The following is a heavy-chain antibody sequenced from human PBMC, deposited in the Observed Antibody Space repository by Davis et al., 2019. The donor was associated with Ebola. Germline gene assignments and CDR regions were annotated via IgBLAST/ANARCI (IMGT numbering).Heavy chain of an antibody. CDR3: ARREGIVGAHFDY. CDR1: GYSFTSYW. V-gene: IGHV5-51*01. J-gene: IGHJ4*02. CDR2: IYPSYSHT. Sequence: GESLKISCKGSGYSFTSYWIGWXXXXXXXXXXXXXFIYPSYSHTRYIPSFQGQVTISADKSISTAYMQLSSLKASDTAMYYCARREGIVGAHFDYWGQGTLVTVSS. D-gene: IGHD1-26*01.